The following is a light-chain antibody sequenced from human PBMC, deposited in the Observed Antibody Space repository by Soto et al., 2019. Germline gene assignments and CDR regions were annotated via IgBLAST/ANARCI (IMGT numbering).Light chain of an antibody. V-gene: IGKV1-5*03. CDR2: RAS. CDR3: QQYNSYSWT. J-gene: IGKJ1*01. CDR1: ESISGW. Sequence: DIQMTQSPSTLSASVGDRVTITCRASESISGWLAWYQQKPGKAPKLLIYRASSLQSGVPSRFSGSGSGIEFTLTISSLQPDDFATYYCQQYNSYSWTFGQGTKVEIK.